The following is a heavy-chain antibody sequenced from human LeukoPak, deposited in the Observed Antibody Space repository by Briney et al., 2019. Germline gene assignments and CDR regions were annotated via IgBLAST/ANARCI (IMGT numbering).Heavy chain of an antibody. CDR2: IKKDGSET. D-gene: IGHD3-3*01. CDR1: GFTFNDYW. Sequence: GGSLRLSCAASGFTFNDYWMSWVRQAPGKGLEWVADIKKDGSETHYVDSVRGRFTISRDNAKNSLYLKMNSPRVEDMAVYYCARAIGIWCGYSYWGQGTLVTVSS. J-gene: IGHJ4*02. V-gene: IGHV3-7*04. CDR3: ARAIGIWCGYSY.